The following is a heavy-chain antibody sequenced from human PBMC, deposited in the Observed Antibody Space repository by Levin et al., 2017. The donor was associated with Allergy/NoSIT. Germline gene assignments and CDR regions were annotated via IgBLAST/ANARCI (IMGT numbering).Heavy chain of an antibody. CDR2: IRNKANRYAT. Sequence: KVSCAASGFTFSGSSMYWVRQASGKGLEWVGYIRNKANRYATSYGPSVKGRFTISRDDSKNTAYLQMSSLTTEDTAVYYCSSGGSGYYLGNWGQGTLVIVSS. D-gene: IGHD3-22*01. V-gene: IGHV3-73*01. CDR3: SSGGSGYYLGN. CDR1: GFTFSGSS. J-gene: IGHJ4*02.